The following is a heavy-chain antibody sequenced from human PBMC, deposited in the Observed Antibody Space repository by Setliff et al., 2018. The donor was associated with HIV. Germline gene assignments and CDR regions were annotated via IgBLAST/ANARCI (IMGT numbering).Heavy chain of an antibody. J-gene: IGHJ4*02. CDR1: GASITSSY. V-gene: IGHV4-59*08. CDR3: ARFARDPTD. Sequence: TLSLTCTVSGASITSSYWTWIRQSPGRGLEYLGYIYYSGDSNYSPSLKSRLSMSLDASTSQFSLRLNSLTAADTAMYYCARFARDPTDWGRGILVTVS. CDR2: IYYSGDS.